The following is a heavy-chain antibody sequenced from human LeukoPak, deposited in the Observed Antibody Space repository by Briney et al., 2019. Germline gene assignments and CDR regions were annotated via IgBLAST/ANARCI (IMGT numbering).Heavy chain of an antibody. CDR1: GFTFSSYG. V-gene: IGHV3-30*03. D-gene: IGHD6-13*01. CDR2: ISYDGSNK. J-gene: IGHJ3*02. Sequence: PGGSLRLSCAASGFTFSSYGMHWVRQAPGKGLEWVAVISYDGSNKYYADSVKGRFTISRDNAKNSLYLQMNSLRAEDTAVYYCARDNPPDSSSWYEDAFDIWGQGTMVTVSS. CDR3: ARDNPPDSSSWYEDAFDI.